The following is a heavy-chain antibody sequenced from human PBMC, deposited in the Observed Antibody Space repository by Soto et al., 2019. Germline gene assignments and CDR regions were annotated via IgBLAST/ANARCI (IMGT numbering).Heavy chain of an antibody. CDR3: ASDGCTTTICSLHNWFDP. D-gene: IGHD2-2*01. Sequence: EVQLVESGGGLVQPGGSLRLSCAASGFTFSSYGMNWVRQAPGKGLEWVSYISGSSGTIYYADSVKGRFTIYRDNAKNSLYLQMNRLRDEATAVYYCASDGCTTTICSLHNWFDPWGQGTLVTVSS. V-gene: IGHV3-48*02. CDR1: GFTFSSYG. CDR2: ISGSSGTI. J-gene: IGHJ5*02.